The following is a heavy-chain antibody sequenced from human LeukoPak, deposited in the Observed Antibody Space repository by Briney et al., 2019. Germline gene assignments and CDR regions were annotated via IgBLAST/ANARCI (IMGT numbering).Heavy chain of an antibody. D-gene: IGHD4-17*01. V-gene: IGHV1-18*01. CDR1: GYTFTSYG. CDR3: VRAFHSTDPFFDY. Sequence: GASVKVSCKASGYTFTSYGISWVRQAPGQGLEWMGWISAYNGNTNYAQKLQGRVTMTTDTSTSTAYTELRSLRSDDTAVYYCVRAFHSTDPFFDYWGQGTLVTVSS. J-gene: IGHJ4*02. CDR2: ISAYNGNT.